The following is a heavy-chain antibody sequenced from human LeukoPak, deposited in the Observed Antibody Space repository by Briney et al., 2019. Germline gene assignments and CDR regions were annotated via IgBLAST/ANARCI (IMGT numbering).Heavy chain of an antibody. CDR3: ARHVVAVGFDY. V-gene: IGHV3-21*01. Sequence: GGALRLSCAASGFTFSSYEMNWVRQAPGKGLEWVSSITSSSSYIYYADSVMGRFTISRDNANNSLYLQMNSLRAEDTAVYYCARHVVAVGFDYWGQGTLVTVSS. J-gene: IGHJ4*02. CDR1: GFTFSSYE. CDR2: ITSSSSYI. D-gene: IGHD3-22*01.